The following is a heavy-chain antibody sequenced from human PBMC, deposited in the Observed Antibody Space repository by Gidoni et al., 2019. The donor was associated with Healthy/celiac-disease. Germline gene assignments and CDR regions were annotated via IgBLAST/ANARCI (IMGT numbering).Heavy chain of an antibody. V-gene: IGHV3-9*01. CDR2: ISWNSGSI. CDR3: AKDINLYIAAAGDY. CDR1: GSTLDDYA. Sequence: EVQLVESGGGLVQPGRSLRLSCAASGSTLDDYAMHWVRQAPGKGLEWVSGISWNSGSIGYADSVKGRFTISRDNAKNSLYLQMNSLRAEDTALYYCAKDINLYIAAAGDYWGQGTLVTVSS. J-gene: IGHJ4*02. D-gene: IGHD6-13*01.